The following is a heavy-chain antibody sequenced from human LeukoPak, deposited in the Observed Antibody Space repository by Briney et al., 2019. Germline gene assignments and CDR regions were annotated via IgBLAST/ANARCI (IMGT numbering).Heavy chain of an antibody. Sequence: SETLSLTCTVSGGSISSSSYYWGWIRQPPGKGLEWIGRIYTSGSTNYNPSLKSRVTMSVDTSKNQFSLKLGSVTAADTAVYYCVRYCSSTSCYTRAAFDIWGQGTMVTVSS. CDR1: GGSISSSSYY. D-gene: IGHD2-2*02. CDR2: IYTSGST. CDR3: VRYCSSTSCYTRAAFDI. J-gene: IGHJ3*02. V-gene: IGHV4-39*07.